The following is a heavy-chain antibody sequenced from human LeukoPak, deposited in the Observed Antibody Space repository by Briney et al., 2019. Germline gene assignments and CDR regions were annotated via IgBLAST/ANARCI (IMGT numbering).Heavy chain of an antibody. D-gene: IGHD6-13*01. Sequence: GSLRLSCAASGFTFSSYGMHWVRQAPGKGLEWVAFIRYDGSNKYYADSVKGRFTISRDNSKNTLYLQMNSLRAEDTAVYYCAKRYSSSWCYVDYWGQGTLVTVSS. V-gene: IGHV3-30*02. CDR2: IRYDGSNK. CDR1: GFTFSSYG. CDR3: AKRYSSSWCYVDY. J-gene: IGHJ4*02.